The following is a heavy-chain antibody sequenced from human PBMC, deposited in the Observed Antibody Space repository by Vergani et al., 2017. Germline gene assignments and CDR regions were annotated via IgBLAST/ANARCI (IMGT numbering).Heavy chain of an antibody. CDR1: GYTFTAYY. Sequence: QVQLVQSGAEVGKPGASVKISCKASGYTFTAYYIHWVRQAPGQGLEWMGRIIPIFGTANYAQKFQGRVTITADESTSTAYMELGSLRSEDTAVYYCASSTYYYDSSGYYYDWYFDLWGRGTLVTVSS. V-gene: IGHV1-69*18. J-gene: IGHJ2*01. D-gene: IGHD3-22*01. CDR2: IIPIFGTA. CDR3: ASSTYYYDSSGYYYDWYFDL.